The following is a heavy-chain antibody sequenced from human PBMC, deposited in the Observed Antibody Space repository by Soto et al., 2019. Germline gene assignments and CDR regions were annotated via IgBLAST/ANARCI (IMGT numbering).Heavy chain of an antibody. D-gene: IGHD2-2*01. CDR1: GFTVSSYS. CDR2: ISSSSSYI. J-gene: IGHJ3*02. V-gene: IGHV3-21*01. Sequence: GGSLRLSCAASGFTVSSYSMNWVRQAPGKGLEWVSSISSSSSYIYYADSVKGRFTISRDNAKNSLYLQMNSLRAEDTAVYYCSTLVTAAIDYAFDIWGKGTMVTVSS. CDR3: STLVTAAIDYAFDI.